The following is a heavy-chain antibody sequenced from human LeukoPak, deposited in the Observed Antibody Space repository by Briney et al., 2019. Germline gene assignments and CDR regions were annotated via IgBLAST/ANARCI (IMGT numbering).Heavy chain of an antibody. J-gene: IGHJ4*02. D-gene: IGHD4-17*01. CDR3: VRSSDGDYYYYFDY. V-gene: IGHV3-7*03. Sequence: GGSLRLSCAASGFTFSSYWMNWARQAPGKGLEWVASINHNGNVNYYVDSVKGRFTISRDNSKNTLYLQMSSLRAEDTAVYYCVRSSDGDYYYYFDYWGQGTLVTVSS. CDR2: INHNGNVN. CDR1: GFTFSSYW.